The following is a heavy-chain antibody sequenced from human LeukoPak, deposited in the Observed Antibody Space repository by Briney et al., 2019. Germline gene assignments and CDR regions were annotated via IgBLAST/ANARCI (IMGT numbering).Heavy chain of an antibody. V-gene: IGHV3-7*01. Sequence: GGSLRLSCAASGFTFSSYWMSWVRQAPGKGLEWVANIKQDGSEKYYVDSVKGRFTISRDNAKNSLYLQMNSLRAEDTAVYYCARDVSGYYYYMDVWGKGTTVTVSS. CDR1: GFTFSSYW. CDR3: ARDVSGYYYYMDV. J-gene: IGHJ6*03. D-gene: IGHD3-3*01. CDR2: IKQDGSEK.